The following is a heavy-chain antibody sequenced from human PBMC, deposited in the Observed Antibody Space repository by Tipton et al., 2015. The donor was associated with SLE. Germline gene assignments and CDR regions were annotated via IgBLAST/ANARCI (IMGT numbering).Heavy chain of an antibody. D-gene: IGHD3-3*01. J-gene: IGHJ3*02. CDR3: VESYDFWSGPPDALDI. Sequence: TLSLTCAVSGYSISSGYYWGWIRQPPGKGLEWIGSIYHSGSTNYNPSLKSRVTISVDTSKNQFSLKLSSVTAADTAVYYCVESYDFWSGPPDALDIWGQGTMVTVSS. CDR1: GYSISSGYY. V-gene: IGHV4-38-2*01. CDR2: IYHSGST.